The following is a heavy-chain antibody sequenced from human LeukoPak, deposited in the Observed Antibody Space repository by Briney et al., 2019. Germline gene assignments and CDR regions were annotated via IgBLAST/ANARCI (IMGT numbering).Heavy chain of an antibody. J-gene: IGHJ4*02. Sequence: GGSLRLSCAASGFTFSSYAMHWVRQAPGKGLEWVAVISYDGSNKYYADSVKGRFTISRDNSKNTLYLQMNSLRAEDTAVYYCASGSGYYYDSSGYYSSFDYWGQGTLVTVSS. CDR2: ISYDGSNK. V-gene: IGHV3-30-3*01. D-gene: IGHD3-22*01. CDR1: GFTFSSYA. CDR3: ASGSGYYYDSSGYYSSFDY.